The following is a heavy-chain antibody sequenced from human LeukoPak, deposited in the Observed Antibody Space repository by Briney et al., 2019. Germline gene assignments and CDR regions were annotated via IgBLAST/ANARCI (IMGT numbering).Heavy chain of an antibody. D-gene: IGHD3-22*01. Sequence: GGSLRPSCAASGFTVSSNYMSWVRQAPGKGLEWVSAISGSGGSTYYADSVKGRFTISRDNSKNTLYLQMNSLRAEDTAVYYCAKDLMIVAYWGQGTLVTVSS. J-gene: IGHJ4*02. V-gene: IGHV3-23*01. CDR1: GFTVSSNY. CDR2: ISGSGGST. CDR3: AKDLMIVAY.